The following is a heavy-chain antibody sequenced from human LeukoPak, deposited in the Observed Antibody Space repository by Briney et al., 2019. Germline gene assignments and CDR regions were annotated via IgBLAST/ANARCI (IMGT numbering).Heavy chain of an antibody. CDR2: IYPGHSDT. V-gene: IGHV5-51*01. CDR3: ARQIADYYCDY. Sequence: GEALKISRKGSGYSFTSYWIGWVRQIPGKGLEWMGIIYPGHSDTRYSPSFQGQVTISADKSISTAYLQWSSLKASDTAMYYCARQIADYYCDYWGQGTLVTVSS. CDR1: GYSFTSYW. J-gene: IGHJ4*02. D-gene: IGHD6-13*01.